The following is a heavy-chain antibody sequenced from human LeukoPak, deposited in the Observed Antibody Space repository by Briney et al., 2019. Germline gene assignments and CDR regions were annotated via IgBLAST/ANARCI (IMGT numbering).Heavy chain of an antibody. CDR3: AKYRWQLLRYFDS. D-gene: IGHD2-15*01. CDR1: GGSIRNDNFY. J-gene: IGHJ4*02. CDR2: IFYGGTT. V-gene: IGHV4-39*01. Sequence: PSETLSLTCTVSGGSIRNDNFYWGWIRQPPGKGLEWIGNIFYGGTTYYNPSLKSQVSISLDTSKNQFSLSLTSVTATDTGVYYCAKYRWQLLRYFDSWGQGTLVTVSS.